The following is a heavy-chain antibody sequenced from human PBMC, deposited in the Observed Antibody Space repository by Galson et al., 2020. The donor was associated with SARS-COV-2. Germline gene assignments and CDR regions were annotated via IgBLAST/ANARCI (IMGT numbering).Heavy chain of an antibody. J-gene: IGHJ4*02. CDR2: IGSSSSYT. CDR3: VRDEVIAKRFDY. Sequence: VTISLAAAGLNFNDYYMGWIRQAQGKGLERAPYIGSSSSYTTYADSVKGRFTISRDNAKNSLYLQMNSLRAEDTAVYYCVRDEVIAKRFDYWGQGTLVTVSS. D-gene: IGHD3-16*02. V-gene: IGHV3-11*05. CDR1: GLNFNDYY.